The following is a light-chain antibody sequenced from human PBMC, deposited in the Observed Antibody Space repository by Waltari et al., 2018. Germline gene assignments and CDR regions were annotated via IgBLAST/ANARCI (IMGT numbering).Light chain of an antibody. V-gene: IGKV3-15*01. Sequence: DIMVTQSPDCLSVSLGERASINCTSSHSVLGYFNNRDPLPWYQQNPGQAPRLLIYGASTRATGIPARFSGSGSGTEFTLTISSLQSEDFAVYYCQQYNNWPPFTFGPGTKVDIK. CDR2: GAS. J-gene: IGKJ3*01. CDR3: QQYNNWPPFT. CDR1: HSVLGY.